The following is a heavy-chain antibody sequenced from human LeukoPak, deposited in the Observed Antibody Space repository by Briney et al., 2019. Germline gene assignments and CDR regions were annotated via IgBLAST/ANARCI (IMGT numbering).Heavy chain of an antibody. CDR2: MNPNSGDT. CDR1: GYTFTSYD. J-gene: IGHJ4*02. V-gene: IGHV1-8*01. D-gene: IGHD6-19*01. CDR3: ARGRGWLADY. Sequence: GASVTVSCKASGYTFTSYDINWVRQATGQGLEWMGCMNPNSGDTAFAQKFQGRVTLTRNTSISTAYMELTSVRSEDTAVYYCARGRGWLADYWGQGTLVTVSS.